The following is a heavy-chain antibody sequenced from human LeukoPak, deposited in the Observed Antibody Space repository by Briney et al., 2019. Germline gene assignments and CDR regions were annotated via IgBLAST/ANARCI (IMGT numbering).Heavy chain of an antibody. CDR3: ARDRRWPRDAFDI. V-gene: IGHV3-11*01. Sequence: PGGSLRLSCAASGFTFSDYYMSWIRQAPGKGLEWVSYISSSGSTIYYADSVKGRFTISRDNAKNSLYLQMNSLRAEDTAVYYCARDRRWPRDAFDIWGQGTMVTVSS. CDR2: ISSSGSTI. J-gene: IGHJ3*02. CDR1: GFTFSDYY. D-gene: IGHD5-24*01.